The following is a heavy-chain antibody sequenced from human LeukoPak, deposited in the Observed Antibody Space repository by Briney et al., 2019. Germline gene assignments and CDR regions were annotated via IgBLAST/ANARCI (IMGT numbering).Heavy chain of an antibody. CDR3: ATRYSSGWYLDY. J-gene: IGHJ4*02. D-gene: IGHD6-19*01. V-gene: IGHV4-34*01. Sequence: SETLSLTCAVYGGSFSGYYWCWIRQPPGKGLEWIGEINHSGSTNYNPSLKSRVTISVDTSKNQFSLKLSSVTAADTAVYYCATRYSSGWYLDYWGQGTLVTVSS. CDR2: INHSGST. CDR1: GGSFSGYY.